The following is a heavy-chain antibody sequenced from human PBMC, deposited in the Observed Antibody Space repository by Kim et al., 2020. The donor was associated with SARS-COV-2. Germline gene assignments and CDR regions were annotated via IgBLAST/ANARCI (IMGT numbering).Heavy chain of an antibody. J-gene: IGHJ4*02. Sequence: GGSLRLSCAASGFTFSSYWMSWVRQAPGKGLEWVANIKQDGSEKYYVDSVKGRFTISRDNAKNSLYLQMNSLRAEDTAVYYCARGPHNYYGSGSYPYYFDFWGQGTLVTVSS. CDR1: GFTFSSYW. V-gene: IGHV3-7*03. D-gene: IGHD3-10*01. CDR2: IKQDGSEK. CDR3: ARGPHNYYGSGSYPYYFDF.